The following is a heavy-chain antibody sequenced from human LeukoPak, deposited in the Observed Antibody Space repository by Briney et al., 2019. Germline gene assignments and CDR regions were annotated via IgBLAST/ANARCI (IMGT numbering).Heavy chain of an antibody. J-gene: IGHJ6*03. V-gene: IGHV3-53*01. CDR3: ARAQWRTYSYYYMDV. D-gene: IGHD6-19*01. Sequence: GGSLRLSCAASGFTVSFNYMSWVRQAPGKGLEWISVIYSGGSTYYPDSVQGRFTISRDDSKNTLYLQMNSLRAEDTAIYYCARAQWRTYSYYYMDVWGKGTTVTVSS. CDR1: GFTVSFNY. CDR2: IYSGGST.